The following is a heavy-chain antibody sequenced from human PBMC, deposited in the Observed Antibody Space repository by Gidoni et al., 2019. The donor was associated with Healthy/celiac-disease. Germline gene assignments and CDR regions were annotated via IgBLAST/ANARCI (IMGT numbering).Heavy chain of an antibody. CDR2: INHSGST. V-gene: IGHV4-34*01. Sequence: QVQLQQWGAGLLKPSETLSLTCAVYGGSFSGYYWSWIRQPPGKGLEWIGEINHSGSTNYNPALKSRVTISVDTSKNQFSLKLSSVTAADTAVYYCARGTGGDYWGQGTLVTVSS. CDR3: ARGTGGDY. CDR1: GGSFSGYY. D-gene: IGHD3-10*01. J-gene: IGHJ4*02.